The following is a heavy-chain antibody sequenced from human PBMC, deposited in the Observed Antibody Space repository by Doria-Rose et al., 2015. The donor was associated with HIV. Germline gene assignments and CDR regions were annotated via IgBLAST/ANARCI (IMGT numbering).Heavy chain of an antibody. J-gene: IGHJ4*02. V-gene: IGHV4-30-4*01. CDR3: ARARNYGFPHFFDF. CDR1: GDSISSGDSF. Sequence: QVQLVQSGPGLVRPSQTLSLTCTVSGDSISSGDSFWSWIRQPPGKGPEWIGYISSSGTTYYYPSLRGRLTISLYASKNQFSLNLNSVTAADTAVYYCARARNYGFPHFFDFWGQGTLVTVSS. CDR2: ISSSGTT. D-gene: IGHD3-10*01.